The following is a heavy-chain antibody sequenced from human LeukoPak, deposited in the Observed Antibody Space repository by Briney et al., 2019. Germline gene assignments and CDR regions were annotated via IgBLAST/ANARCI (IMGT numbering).Heavy chain of an antibody. CDR1: GGSISSYY. CDR3: ARVGGWSSSWSPFDY. V-gene: IGHV4-59*01. D-gene: IGHD6-13*01. J-gene: IGHJ4*02. CDR2: IYYSGST. Sequence: SETLSLTCTVSGGSISSYYWIWIRQPPGKGLEWIGHIYYSGSTNYNPSLKSRVTISVDTSKNQFSLKLSSVTAADTAVYYCARVGGWSSSWSPFDYWGQGTLVTVSS.